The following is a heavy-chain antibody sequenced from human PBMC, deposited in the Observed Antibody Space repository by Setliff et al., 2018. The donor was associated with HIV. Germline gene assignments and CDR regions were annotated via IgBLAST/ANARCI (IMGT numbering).Heavy chain of an antibody. CDR2: VYYSGNT. Sequence: LSLTCTVSGSLTSYYWSWIRQSPGKGLEWIGYVYYSGNTNYNPSLQSRVTISVDASRNQFYLKLSSVTAADTAVYYCARLHYDSRGCYHPYWGQGTLVTVSS. J-gene: IGHJ4*02. D-gene: IGHD3-22*01. V-gene: IGHV4-59*01. CDR1: GSLTSYY. CDR3: ARLHYDSRGCYHPY.